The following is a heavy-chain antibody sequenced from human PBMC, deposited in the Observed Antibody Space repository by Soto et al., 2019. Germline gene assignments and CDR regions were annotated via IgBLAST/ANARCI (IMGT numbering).Heavy chain of an antibody. CDR1: GGSISSSSYY. V-gene: IGHV4-39*01. D-gene: IGHD6-13*01. J-gene: IGHJ5*02. Sequence: SETLSLTCTVSGGSISSSSYYWGWIRQPPGKGLEWIGSIYYSGSTYYNPSLKSRVTISVDTSKNQFSLKLSSVTAADTAVYYCARVDSSTVATFDPWGQGTLVTVS. CDR2: IYYSGST. CDR3: ARVDSSTVATFDP.